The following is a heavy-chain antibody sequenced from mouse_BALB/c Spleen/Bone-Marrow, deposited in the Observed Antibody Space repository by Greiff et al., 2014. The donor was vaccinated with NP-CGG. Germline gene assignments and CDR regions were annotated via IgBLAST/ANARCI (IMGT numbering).Heavy chain of an antibody. J-gene: IGHJ4*01. V-gene: IGHV5-12-1*01. D-gene: IGHD2-3*01. CDR3: TRHGGYYPYYYAMDY. CDR2: ISHGGGTT. Sequence: EVQVVESGGGLVKPGGSLKLSCAASGFAFSSYDMSWVRQTPERRLEWVAYISHGGGTTYYSDTVKGRFTISRDNAKSTLYLQMSSLKSEDTAIYYCTRHGGYYPYYYAMDYWGQGTSVTVSS. CDR1: GFAFSSYD.